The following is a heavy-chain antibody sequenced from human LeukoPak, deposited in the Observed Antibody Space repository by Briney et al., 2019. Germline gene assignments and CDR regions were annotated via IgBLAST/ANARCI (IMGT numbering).Heavy chain of an antibody. D-gene: IGHD5-12*01. J-gene: IGHJ6*02. CDR1: GGSISSYY. Sequence: KPSETLSLTCTVSGGSISSYYWSWIRQPPGKGLEWIGYIYYSGSTNYNPSLKSRVTISVDTSKNQFSLKLSSVTAADTAVYYCARSGYSGYQYYYGMDVWGQGSAVTVSS. V-gene: IGHV4-59*01. CDR2: IYYSGST. CDR3: ARSGYSGYQYYYGMDV.